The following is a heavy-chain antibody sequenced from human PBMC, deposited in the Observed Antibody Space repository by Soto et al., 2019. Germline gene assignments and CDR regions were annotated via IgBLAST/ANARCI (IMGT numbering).Heavy chain of an antibody. V-gene: IGHV3-7*01. CDR2: IKQDGSEK. Sequence: GGSLRLSCAASGFIFSSNWMSWVRQAPGKGLEWVANIKQDGSEKYYVDSVKGRFTISRDNAKNSLYLQMNSLRAEDTAVYYCARGAGGPFDPWGQGTLVTVSS. D-gene: IGHD1-26*01. J-gene: IGHJ5*02. CDR1: GFIFSSNW. CDR3: ARGAGGPFDP.